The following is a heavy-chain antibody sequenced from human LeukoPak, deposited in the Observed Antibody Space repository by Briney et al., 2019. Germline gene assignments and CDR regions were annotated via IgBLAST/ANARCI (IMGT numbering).Heavy chain of an antibody. CDR1: GFAFSSYA. D-gene: IGHD4-11*01. CDR2: ISGSGGET. V-gene: IGHV3-23*01. CDR3: AKGPNESSNYLFDY. J-gene: IGHJ4*02. Sequence: GSLRLSCAASGFAFSSYAMNWVRQAPGKGLEWISVISGSGGETYYAGSVKGRFTISRDNSKNTVYVELNSLGGDDTAVYYCAKGPNESSNYLFDYWGQGTLVTVSS.